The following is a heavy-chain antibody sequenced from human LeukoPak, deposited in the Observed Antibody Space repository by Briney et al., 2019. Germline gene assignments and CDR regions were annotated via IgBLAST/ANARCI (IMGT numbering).Heavy chain of an antibody. D-gene: IGHD3-16*02. CDR3: ARQGYDYVWGSYPDAFDI. V-gene: IGHV4-38-2*02. Sequence: PSETLSLTCTVSGYSISSGYYWGWIRQPPGKGLEWIGSIYHSGSTNYNPSLKSRVTISVDTSKNQFSLKLSSVTATDTAVYYCARQGYDYVWGSYPDAFDIWGQGTMVTVSS. CDR1: GYSISSGYY. CDR2: IYHSGST. J-gene: IGHJ3*02.